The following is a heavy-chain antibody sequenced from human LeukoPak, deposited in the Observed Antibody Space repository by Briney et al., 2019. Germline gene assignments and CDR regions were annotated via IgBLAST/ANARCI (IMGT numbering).Heavy chain of an antibody. CDR1: GYSFTSYG. Sequence: ASVKVSCKASGYSFTSYGISWVRQAPGQGLEWMGWIGGYNGNTHYAQNVQGRVTMTTDTSTSTAYMELRSLRSDDTAVYYCATDCSGGNCYSSFDFWGQGSLVTVSS. V-gene: IGHV1-18*01. J-gene: IGHJ4*02. CDR3: ATDCSGGNCYSSFDF. D-gene: IGHD2-15*01. CDR2: IGGYNGNT.